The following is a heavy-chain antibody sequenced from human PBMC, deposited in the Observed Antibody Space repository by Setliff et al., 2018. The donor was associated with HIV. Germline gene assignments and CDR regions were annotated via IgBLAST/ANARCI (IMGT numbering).Heavy chain of an antibody. D-gene: IGHD2-15*01. CDR3: ARDLIRITPHGDLPF. CDR2: INPKSGVT. Sequence: ASVKVSCKASGYAFTDYYIHWVRQAPGHGLEWVGRINPKSGVTSYAQNFRARVTMTRDTSSTTAYMELSTLRSDDTALYYCARDLIRITPHGDLPFWGQGTLVTVSS. J-gene: IGHJ4*02. V-gene: IGHV1-2*06. CDR1: GYAFTDYY.